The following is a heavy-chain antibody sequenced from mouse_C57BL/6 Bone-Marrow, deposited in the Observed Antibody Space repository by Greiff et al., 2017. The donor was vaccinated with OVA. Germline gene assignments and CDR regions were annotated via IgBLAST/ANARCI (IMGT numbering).Heavy chain of an antibody. CDR2: IYPGSGNT. V-gene: IGHV1-76*01. J-gene: IGHJ4*01. CDR3: ARSLLLYYYAMDY. CDR1: GYTFTDYY. D-gene: IGHD2-10*01. Sequence: VQLQQSGAELVRPGASVKLSCKASGYTFTDYYINWVKQRPGQGLEWIARIYPGSGNTYYNEKFKGKATLTAEKSSSTAYMQLSSLTSEDSAVYFCARSLLLYYYAMDYWGQGTSVTVSS.